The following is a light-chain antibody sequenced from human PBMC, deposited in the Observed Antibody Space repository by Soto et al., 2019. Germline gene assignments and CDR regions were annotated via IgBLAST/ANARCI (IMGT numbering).Light chain of an antibody. CDR1: QGMSSW. J-gene: IGKJ1*01. CDR2: AAS. CDR3: QQANSFPRT. Sequence: DIQMTQSPSSVSASVGDRVTITCRASQGMSSWLAWYQQKPGKAPMLLIYAASSLQSGVPSRFSGSVSGTDFTLTISSLQPEDFATYYCQQANSFPRTFGQGTKVEIK. V-gene: IGKV1-12*01.